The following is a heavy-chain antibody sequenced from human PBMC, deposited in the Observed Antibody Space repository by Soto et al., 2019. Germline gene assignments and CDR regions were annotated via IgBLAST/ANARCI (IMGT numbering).Heavy chain of an antibody. J-gene: IGHJ6*02. CDR2: ISYERSNK. D-gene: IGHD2-15*01. CDR3: ARDIRVVAAFWEAMHLFGYYYGMDV. V-gene: IGHV3-30*01. CDR1: GFTFSSYA. Sequence: GGSLRLSCAASGFTFSSYAMHWVRQAPGKGLEWVAVISYERSNKYYADTVKGLFTISRDNSKNTLYLQMNSLRAEDTAVYYCARDIRVVAAFWEAMHLFGYYYGMDVWGQGTTFTVSS.